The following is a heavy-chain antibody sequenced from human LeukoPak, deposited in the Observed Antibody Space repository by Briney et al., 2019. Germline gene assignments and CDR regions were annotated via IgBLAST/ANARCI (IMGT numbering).Heavy chain of an antibody. CDR1: GFTFSSYS. CDR2: ISSSSSYI. D-gene: IGHD3-10*01. J-gene: IGHJ4*02. CDR3: ARGEYGSGNYHIDY. Sequence: GGSLRLSCAASGFTFSSYSMNWVRQAPGKGLEWVSFISSSSSYIYYADSVKGRFTISRDNAKNSLYVQMNSLRAEDTAVYYCARGEYGSGNYHIDYWGQGTLVTVSS. V-gene: IGHV3-21*01.